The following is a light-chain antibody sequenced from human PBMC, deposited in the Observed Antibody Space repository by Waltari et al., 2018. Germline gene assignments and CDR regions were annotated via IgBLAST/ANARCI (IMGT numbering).Light chain of an antibody. CDR3: AAWDDSLNGWV. Sequence: QSLLTQPPSASGTPGQRVTISCSGSSSNIGGNSVNWYQQVPGTAPHVLIFSDNQRPYGVPDRSSGSKSGTSASLAISGLQSEDETDYYCAAWDDSLNGWVFGGGTRLTVL. CDR2: SDN. V-gene: IGLV1-44*01. CDR1: SSNIGGNS. J-gene: IGLJ3*02.